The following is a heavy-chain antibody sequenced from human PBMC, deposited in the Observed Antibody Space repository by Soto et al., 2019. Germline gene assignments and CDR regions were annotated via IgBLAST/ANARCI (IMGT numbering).Heavy chain of an antibody. J-gene: IGHJ4*02. Sequence: QVQLVESGGGVVQPGRSLRLSCAASGFTFSSYGMHWVRQAPGKGLEWVAVISYDGSNKYYADSVKGRFTITRDNSKSTLYLQMNSLRAEDTAVYYCAKGKDIVVVPAPFDYWGQGTLVTVSS. D-gene: IGHD2-2*01. V-gene: IGHV3-30*18. CDR3: AKGKDIVVVPAPFDY. CDR1: GFTFSSYG. CDR2: ISYDGSNK.